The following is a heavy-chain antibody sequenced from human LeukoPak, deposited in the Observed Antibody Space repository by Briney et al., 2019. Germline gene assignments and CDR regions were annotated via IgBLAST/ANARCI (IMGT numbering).Heavy chain of an antibody. Sequence: PGGSLRLSCAASGFTFSSYWMSWVRQAPGKGLEWVANIKQDGREKNYADSVKDRFTISRDNAKNSLYLQMNSLRAEDTAVYYCARDHHRYCSNGICYTRTDYFDYWGQGTLVTVSS. D-gene: IGHD2-8*01. J-gene: IGHJ4*02. CDR1: GFTFSSYW. V-gene: IGHV3-7*01. CDR2: IKQDGREK. CDR3: ARDHHRYCSNGICYTRTDYFDY.